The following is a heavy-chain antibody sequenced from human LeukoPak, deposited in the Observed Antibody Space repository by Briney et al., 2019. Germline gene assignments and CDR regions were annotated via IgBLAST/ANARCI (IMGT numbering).Heavy chain of an antibody. CDR2: IWYDGSNK. V-gene: IGHV3-30*19. Sequence: GGSLRLSCAASGFTFSSYGMHWVRQAPGKGLEWVAVIWYDGSNKYYADSVKGRFTISRDNSKNTLYLQMNSLRAEDTAVYYCAREDRFLEWLLATPWGQETLVTVSS. J-gene: IGHJ5*02. CDR3: AREDRFLEWLLATP. D-gene: IGHD3-3*01. CDR1: GFTFSSYG.